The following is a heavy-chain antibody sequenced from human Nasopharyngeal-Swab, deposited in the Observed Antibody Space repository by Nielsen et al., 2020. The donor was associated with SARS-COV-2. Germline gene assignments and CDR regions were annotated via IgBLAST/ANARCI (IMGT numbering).Heavy chain of an antibody. CDR1: GFTFSSYA. CDR2: VSGSGGTT. J-gene: IGHJ4*02. Sequence: GGSLRLSCAASGFTFSSYAMSWVRQAPGKGLEWVSGVSGSGGTTKCADSVKGRFTISRDNSKNKLYLQMHSLRVEDTAVYYCTKDRYCSGGACYFSGFDYWGLGTLVTVSS. V-gene: IGHV3-23*01. CDR3: TKDRYCSGGACYFSGFDY. D-gene: IGHD2-15*01.